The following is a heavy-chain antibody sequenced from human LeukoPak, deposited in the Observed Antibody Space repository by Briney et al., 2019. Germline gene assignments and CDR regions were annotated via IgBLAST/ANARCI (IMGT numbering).Heavy chain of an antibody. CDR2: IWYDGSNK. D-gene: IGHD3-22*01. CDR3: ARAESTWYYYDSSGSRGNYYGMDV. V-gene: IGHV3-33*01. CDR1: GFTFSSYG. Sequence: GGSLRLSCAASGFTFSSYGMHWVRQAPGKGLEWVAVIWYDGSNKYYADSVKGRFTISRDNSKNTLYLQMNSLRAEDTAVYYYARAESTWYYYDSSGSRGNYYGMDVWGQGTTVTVSS. J-gene: IGHJ6*02.